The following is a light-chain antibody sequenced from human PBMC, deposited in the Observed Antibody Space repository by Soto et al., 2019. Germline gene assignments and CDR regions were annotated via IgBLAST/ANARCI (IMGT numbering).Light chain of an antibody. J-gene: IGKJ4*01. CDR1: QSVRSNY. CDR2: DAS. CDR3: QQYGSSPLT. V-gene: IGKV3-20*01. Sequence: EIVLTQSPGTLSLSPGERATLACRASQSVRSNYLAWYQQKPGQAPRLLIYDASNRATGIPDRFSGSGSGTDFTLTISRLEPEDFAVYYCQQYGSSPLTFGGGTKVDI.